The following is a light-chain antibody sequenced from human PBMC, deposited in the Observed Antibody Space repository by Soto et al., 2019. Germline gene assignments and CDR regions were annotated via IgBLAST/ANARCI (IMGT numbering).Light chain of an antibody. CDR1: SSDVGGYNY. CDR3: TSYTSSSTVL. CDR2: DVS. J-gene: IGLJ3*02. V-gene: IGLV2-14*01. Sequence: QSALTQPASVSGSPGQSITISCTGTSSDVGGYNYVSWYQQHPGKAPKIMIYDVSNRPSGISNRFSGSKSGNTASLTIFGLQAEDEADYYCTSYTSSSTVLFGGGTKVTVL.